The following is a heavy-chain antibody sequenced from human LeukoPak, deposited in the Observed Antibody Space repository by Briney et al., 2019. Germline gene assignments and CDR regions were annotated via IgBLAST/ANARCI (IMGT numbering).Heavy chain of an antibody. J-gene: IGHJ4*02. CDR3: ARGPSTGYELLWFGELHFDY. CDR2: ISAYNGNT. D-gene: IGHD3-10*01. Sequence: VASVKVSCKASGYTFTSYGISWVRQAPGQGLEWMGWISAYNGNTNYAQKLQGRVTMTTDTSTSTAYMELRSLRSDDTAVYYCARGPSTGYELLWFGELHFDYWGQGTLVTVSS. V-gene: IGHV1-18*01. CDR1: GYTFTSYG.